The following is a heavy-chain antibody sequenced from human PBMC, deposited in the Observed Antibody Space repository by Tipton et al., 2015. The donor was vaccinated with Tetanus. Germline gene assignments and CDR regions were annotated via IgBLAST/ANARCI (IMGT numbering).Heavy chain of an antibody. Sequence: QVQLVQSGGGVVQSGRSLRLSCTASGFTFSSYGMHWVRQAPGKGLEWVSVLSNDATRKHYADSVKGRFIISRDNSKNTLYLQMDSLITAGTAVYYCAKARREVAGGFDSWGQGTLVTVSS. CDR3: AKARREVAGGFDS. CDR2: LSNDATRK. D-gene: IGHD6-19*01. V-gene: IGHV3-30*18. J-gene: IGHJ4*02. CDR1: GFTFSSYG.